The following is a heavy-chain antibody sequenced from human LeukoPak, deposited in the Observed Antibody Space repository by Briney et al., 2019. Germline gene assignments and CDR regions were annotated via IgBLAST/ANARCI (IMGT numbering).Heavy chain of an antibody. CDR2: ISGSGGST. CDR3: AKDQKQWLAPGYFDY. J-gene: IGHJ4*02. V-gene: IGHV3-23*01. Sequence: GGSLRLSCAASGFTFSSYAMSWVRQAPGKGLEWVSAISGSGGSTYYADSVKGRFTISRDNSKNTLYLQINSLRAEDTAVYYCAKDQKQWLAPGYFDYWGQGTLVTVSS. D-gene: IGHD6-19*01. CDR1: GFTFSSYA.